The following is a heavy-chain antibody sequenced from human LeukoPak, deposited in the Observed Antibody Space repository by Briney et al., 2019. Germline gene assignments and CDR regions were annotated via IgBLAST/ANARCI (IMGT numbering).Heavy chain of an antibody. V-gene: IGHV3-11*01. Sequence: DPGASLRLSCAASGFSVSDYYMNWIRQSPGKGLEWVSHISKKTAIEYADSVKGRFTISRDNANNLLLLQMDSLRPEDTGVYYCARATYYSGSGPGSWFDPWGHGTPVTVSS. D-gene: IGHD3-10*01. CDR3: ARATYYSGSGPGSWFDP. CDR2: ISKKTAI. J-gene: IGHJ5*02. CDR1: GFSVSDYY.